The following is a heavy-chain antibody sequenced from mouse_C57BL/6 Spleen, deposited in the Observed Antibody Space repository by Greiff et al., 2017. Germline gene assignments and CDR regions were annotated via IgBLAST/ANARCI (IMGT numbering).Heavy chain of an antibody. V-gene: IGHV1-59*01. CDR1: GYTFTSYW. Sequence: QVQLQQPGAELVRPGTSVKLSCKASGYTFTSYWMHWVKQRPGQGLEWIGVIDPSDSYTNYNQKFKGKAPLTVDTSSSTAYMQLSSLTSEDSAVYYCARRTVVCDYWGQGTTLTVSS. D-gene: IGHD1-1*01. CDR3: ARRTVVCDY. CDR2: IDPSDSYT. J-gene: IGHJ2*01.